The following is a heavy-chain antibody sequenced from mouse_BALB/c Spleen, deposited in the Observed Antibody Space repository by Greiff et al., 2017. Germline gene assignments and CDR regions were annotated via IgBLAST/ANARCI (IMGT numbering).Heavy chain of an antibody. Sequence: EVQLQQSGAELVRPGALVKLSCKASGFNIKDYYMHWVKQRPEQGLEWIGWIDPGNGNIIYAPKFQGKASITADTSSNTAYLQLSSLTSEDTAVYYGARQGNRDDAWFAYWGEGTLVTVSA. CDR2: IDPGNGNI. CDR1: GFNIKDYY. D-gene: IGHD2-14*01. V-gene: IGHV14-1*02. J-gene: IGHJ3*01. CDR3: ARQGNRDDAWFAY.